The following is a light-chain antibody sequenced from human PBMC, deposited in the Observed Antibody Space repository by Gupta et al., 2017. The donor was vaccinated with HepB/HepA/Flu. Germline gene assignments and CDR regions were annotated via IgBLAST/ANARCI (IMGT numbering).Light chain of an antibody. Sequence: IQMTQSPSSLSASVGDRVTITCRASQSISSYLNWYQQKPGKVPKLLIFGASSLQSGVPSNFSGSGSGTDFTLTISSLQPEDFATYYCQQSYSTPWTFGQGTKVEIK. CDR2: GAS. J-gene: IGKJ1*01. CDR3: QQSYSTPWT. CDR1: QSISSY. V-gene: IGKV1-39*01.